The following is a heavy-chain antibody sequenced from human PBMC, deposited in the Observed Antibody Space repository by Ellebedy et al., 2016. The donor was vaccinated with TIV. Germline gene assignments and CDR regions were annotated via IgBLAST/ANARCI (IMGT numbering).Heavy chain of an antibody. CDR1: RFTFSSYS. V-gene: IGHV3-21*01. CDR3: ARDWSGDKYGMDV. CDR2: ITSGQNYI. D-gene: IGHD3-3*01. Sequence: PGGSLRLSCAASRFTFSSYSMNWVRQAPGKGLEWVSSITSGQNYIYYADSVKGRFTISRDNAKNSLYMQMDSLTAEDTAVYFCARDWSGDKYGMDVWGQGTTVTVSS. J-gene: IGHJ6*02.